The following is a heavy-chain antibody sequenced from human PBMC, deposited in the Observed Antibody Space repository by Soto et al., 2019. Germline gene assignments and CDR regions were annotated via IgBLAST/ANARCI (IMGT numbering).Heavy chain of an antibody. CDR2: IWYDGSNE. CDR1: GFTFNSYG. D-gene: IGHD4-17*01. V-gene: IGHV3-33*01. Sequence: QVQLVESGGGVVQPGRSLRLSCVASGFTFNSYGMHWVRQAPGKGLEWVAVIWYDGSNEYYADFVKGRFTISRDNSKNTLYLQMNSLRDEDTAVYYCARHWTTVASPNYNGLDVWGQGTTVTVSS. J-gene: IGHJ6*02. CDR3: ARHWTTVASPNYNGLDV.